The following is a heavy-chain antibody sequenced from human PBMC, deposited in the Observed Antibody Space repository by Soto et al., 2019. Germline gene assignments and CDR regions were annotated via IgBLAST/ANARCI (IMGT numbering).Heavy chain of an antibody. V-gene: IGHV4-59*01. Sequence: SETLSLTCTVSGGSISSYYWSWIRQPPGKGLEWIGYIYYSGSTNYNPSLKSRVTISVDTSKNQFSLKLSSVTAADTAVYYCARSPDTLLWFGELLGYYFDYWGQGTLVTVSS. J-gene: IGHJ4*02. CDR2: IYYSGST. CDR3: ARSPDTLLWFGELLGYYFDY. CDR1: GGSISSYY. D-gene: IGHD3-10*01.